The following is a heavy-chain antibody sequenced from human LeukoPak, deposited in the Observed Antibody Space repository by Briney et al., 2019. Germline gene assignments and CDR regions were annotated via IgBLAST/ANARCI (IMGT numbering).Heavy chain of an antibody. CDR1: GYTLTELS. V-gene: IGHV1-24*01. D-gene: IGHD1-7*01. CDR2: FDPEDGET. CDR3: AGLSNWNYGGHY. Sequence: ASMKVSCKVSGYTLTELSMHWVRQAPGKGLEWMGGFDPEDGETIYAQKFQGRVTMTEDTSTDTAYMELSSLRSEDTAVYYCAGLSNWNYGGHYWGQGTLVTVSS. J-gene: IGHJ4*02.